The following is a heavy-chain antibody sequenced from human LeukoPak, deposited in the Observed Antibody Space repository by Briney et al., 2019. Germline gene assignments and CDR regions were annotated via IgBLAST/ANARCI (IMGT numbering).Heavy chain of an antibody. CDR2: IYSGGST. D-gene: IGHD3-10*01. J-gene: IGHJ4*02. V-gene: IGHV3-53*05. Sequence: GGSLRLSCAASGFTVSSNYMSWVRQAPGKGLEWVSVIYSGGSTYYADSVKGRFTISRDNSKNTLYLQMDSLRAEDTAVYSCAKDGGSGSYSLDYWGQGTLVSVSS. CDR1: GFTVSSNY. CDR3: AKDGGSGSYSLDY.